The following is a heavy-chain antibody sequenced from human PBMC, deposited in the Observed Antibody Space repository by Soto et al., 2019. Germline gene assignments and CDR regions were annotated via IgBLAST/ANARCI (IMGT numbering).Heavy chain of an antibody. CDR2: MNPNSGNT. CDR3: ARFFSERWLYITYYYYYGMDV. CDR1: GYTFTSYD. J-gene: IGHJ6*02. Sequence: QVQLVQSGAEVKKPGASVKVSCKASGYTFTSYDINWVRQATGQGLEWMGWMNPNSGNTGYAQKFQGRVTMTRNTSISTAYTELSSLRSEDTAVYYCARFFSERWLYITYYYYYGMDVWGQGTTVTVSS. V-gene: IGHV1-8*01. D-gene: IGHD3-10*01.